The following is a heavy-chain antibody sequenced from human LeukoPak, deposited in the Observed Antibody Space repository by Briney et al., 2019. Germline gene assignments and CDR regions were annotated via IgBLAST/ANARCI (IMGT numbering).Heavy chain of an antibody. V-gene: IGHV1-2*02. CDR3: ASPSGATGAFDI. D-gene: IGHD3-10*01. J-gene: IGHJ3*02. CDR1: GYIFTGYY. Sequence: ASVKVSCKASGYIFTGYYMHWVRQAPGQGLEWMGWINPNSGGTNYAQKFQGRVTMTRDTSISTAYMELSRLRSDDTAVYYCASPSGATGAFDIWGQGTMVTVSS. CDR2: INPNSGGT.